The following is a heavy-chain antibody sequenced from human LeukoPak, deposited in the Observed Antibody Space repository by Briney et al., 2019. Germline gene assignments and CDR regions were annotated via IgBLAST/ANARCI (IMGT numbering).Heavy chain of an antibody. D-gene: IGHD1-7*01. CDR2: IYPGDSDT. V-gene: IGHV5-51*01. J-gene: IGHJ6*02. CDR1: GYSFTSYW. Sequence: GESLKISCKGSGYSFTSYWIGWVRQMPGKGLEWMGIIYPGDSDTRYSPSFQGQVTISADKSISTAYLQWSSLKASDTAMYYCARLSRLTGTKGGMDVWGQGTTVTVS. CDR3: ARLSRLTGTKGGMDV.